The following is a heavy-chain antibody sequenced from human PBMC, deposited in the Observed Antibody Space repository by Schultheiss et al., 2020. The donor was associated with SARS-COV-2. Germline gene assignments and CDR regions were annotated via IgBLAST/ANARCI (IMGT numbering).Heavy chain of an antibody. Sequence: SQTLSLTCTVSGGSISSYYWSWIRQPPGKGLEWIGEINHSGSTNYNPSLKSRVTISVDTSKNQFSLKLSSVTAADTAVYYCARDPLGNRGGYFDLWGRGTLVTVSS. CDR2: INHSGST. V-gene: IGHV4-59*12. D-gene: IGHD7-27*01. CDR3: ARDPLGNRGGYFDL. J-gene: IGHJ2*01. CDR1: GGSISSYY.